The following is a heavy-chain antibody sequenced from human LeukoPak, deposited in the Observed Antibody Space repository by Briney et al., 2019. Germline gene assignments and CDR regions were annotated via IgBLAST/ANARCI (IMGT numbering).Heavy chain of an antibody. CDR2: IYRGGST. CDR3: ARGQDTVITSRDAFDI. CDR1: GFTVSSNY. V-gene: IGHV3-66*01. J-gene: IGHJ3*02. D-gene: IGHD4-23*01. Sequence: GGSLRLSCAASGFTVSSNYMSWVRQAPGKGLEWVSVIYRGGSTYYADSVKGRFTISRDNSKNTLYLQMNSLRAEDTAVYYCARGQDTVITSRDAFDIWGQGTMVTVSS.